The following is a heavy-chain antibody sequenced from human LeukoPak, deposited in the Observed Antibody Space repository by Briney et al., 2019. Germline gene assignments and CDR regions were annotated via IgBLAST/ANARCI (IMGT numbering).Heavy chain of an antibody. D-gene: IGHD3-16*02. CDR3: ARANRRHLYVWGSYRYYYFDY. V-gene: IGHV4-39*07. CDR2: IYYSGST. Sequence: TSETLSLTCTVSGGSISSRSYYWGWIRQPPGKGLEWIGSIYYSGSTYYNPSLQSRVTISVDTSKNQFSLKLSSVTAADTAVYYCARANRRHLYVWGSYRYYYFDYWGQGTLVTVSS. CDR1: GGSISSRSYY. J-gene: IGHJ4*02.